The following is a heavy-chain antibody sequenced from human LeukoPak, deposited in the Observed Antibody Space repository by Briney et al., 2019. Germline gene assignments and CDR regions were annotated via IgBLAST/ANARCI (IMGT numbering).Heavy chain of an antibody. CDR2: IYTSGST. CDR3: ARAGVAAAGTWVDY. CDR1: GGSISSYY. D-gene: IGHD6-13*01. J-gene: IGHJ4*02. V-gene: IGHV4-4*07. Sequence: SSETLSLTCTVSGGSISSYYWSWIRQPAGKGLEWIGRIYTSGSTNYNPSLKSRVTMSVDTSKNQFSLKLSSVTAADTAVYYCARAGVAAAGTWVDYWGQGTLVTVSS.